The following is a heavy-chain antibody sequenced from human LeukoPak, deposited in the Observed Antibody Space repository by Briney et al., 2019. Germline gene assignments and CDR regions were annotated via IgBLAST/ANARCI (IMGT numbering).Heavy chain of an antibody. D-gene: IGHD4-11*01. J-gene: IGHJ6*02. Sequence: ASVKVSCKASGYTFTGYYMHWVRQAPGQGLEWMGWINPNSGGTNYAQKFQGRVTMTRDTSISTAYMELSRLRSDDTAVYYCARGCSDYSNYRGCYYYGMDVWGQGTTVTVSS. CDR2: INPNSGGT. CDR3: ARGCSDYSNYRGCYYYGMDV. V-gene: IGHV1-2*02. CDR1: GYTFTGYY.